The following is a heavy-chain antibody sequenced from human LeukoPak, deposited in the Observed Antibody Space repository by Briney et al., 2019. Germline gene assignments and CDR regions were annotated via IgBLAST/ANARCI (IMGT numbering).Heavy chain of an antibody. Sequence: GGSLRLSCAASGFTFSSYSMNWVRQAPGKGLEWVSSIRSSSTYIYYADSVKGRFTISRDNAKNSLYLQMNSLRAEDTAVYYCATDQYCSGGSCYSGYMDVWGKGITVTVSS. CDR3: ATDQYCSGGSCYSGYMDV. V-gene: IGHV3-21*01. CDR1: GFTFSSYS. CDR2: IRSSSTYI. J-gene: IGHJ6*03. D-gene: IGHD2-15*01.